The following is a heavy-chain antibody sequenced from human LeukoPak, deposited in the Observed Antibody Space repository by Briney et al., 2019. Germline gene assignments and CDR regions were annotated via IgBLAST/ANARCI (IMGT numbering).Heavy chain of an antibody. CDR3: ARESRIDY. CDR1: GFTFSTYS. V-gene: IGHV3-21*01. J-gene: IGHJ4*02. D-gene: IGHD1-14*01. Sequence: GGSLRLSCAASGFTFSTYSMNWVRQAPGKGLDWVSSISSGSNYIYYADSVKVRFTISRDNAKNSLYLKMNSLRAEDTAVYYCARESRIDYWGQGTLVTVSS. CDR2: ISSGSNYI.